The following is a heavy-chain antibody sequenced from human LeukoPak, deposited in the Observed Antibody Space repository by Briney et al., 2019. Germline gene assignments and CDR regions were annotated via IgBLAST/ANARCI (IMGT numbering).Heavy chain of an antibody. J-gene: IGHJ3*01. CDR2: INYRGST. D-gene: IGHD4-17*01. CDR3: ARSDYPGYGFDV. CDR1: GGSFSGYY. Sequence: SETLSLTCAVYGGSFSGYYWSWIRQPPGKGLEWIGEINYRGSTKYNPSLKSRVTISVDRSKNQFSLKLTSVTAADTAVFYCARSDYPGYGFDVWNQGTMVTVSS. V-gene: IGHV4-34*01.